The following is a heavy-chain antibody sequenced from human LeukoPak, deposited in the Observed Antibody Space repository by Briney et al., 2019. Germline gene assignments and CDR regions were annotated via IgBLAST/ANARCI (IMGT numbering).Heavy chain of an antibody. J-gene: IGHJ4*02. D-gene: IGHD1-26*01. CDR1: GFTFEDYA. CDR3: AKGGSYYELDY. Sequence: PGGSLRLSCVASGFTFEDYAMHWVRQAPGKGLEWVSGISRNSGSIGYADSVKGRFTISRDNAKNSLYVQMNSLRAEDMALYYCAKGGSYYELDYWGQGTLVTVSS. V-gene: IGHV3-9*03. CDR2: ISRNSGSI.